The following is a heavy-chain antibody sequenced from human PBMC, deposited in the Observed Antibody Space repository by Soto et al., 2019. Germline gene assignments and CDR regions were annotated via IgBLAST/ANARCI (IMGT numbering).Heavy chain of an antibody. CDR1: GGSFSGYY. Sequence: PSETLSLTCAVYGGSFSGYYWSWIRQPPGKGLEWIGEINHSGSTNYNPSLKSRVTISVDTSKNQFSLKLSSVTAADTAVYYCARVPTVVMGKRNYYYYGMDVWGQGTTVTVSS. J-gene: IGHJ6*02. CDR2: INHSGST. D-gene: IGHD4-17*01. CDR3: ARVPTVVMGKRNYYYYGMDV. V-gene: IGHV4-34*01.